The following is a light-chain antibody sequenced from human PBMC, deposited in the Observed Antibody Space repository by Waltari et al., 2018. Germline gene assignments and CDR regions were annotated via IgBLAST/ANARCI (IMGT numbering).Light chain of an antibody. V-gene: IGKV1-39*01. CDR1: KNIRSY. Sequence: DIQMTQSPSSLSASVGGRVTISCRASKNIRSYLSWYQQKPGIAPKLVIYAASTLQSGVPSRFSGSGSGTNFTLTITSLQAEDFATYFCQASYTTPYSFGQGTKVEIK. CDR2: AAS. J-gene: IGKJ2*03. CDR3: QASYTTPYS.